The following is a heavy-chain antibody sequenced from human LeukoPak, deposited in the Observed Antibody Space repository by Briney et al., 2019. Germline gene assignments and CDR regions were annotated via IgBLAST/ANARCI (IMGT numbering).Heavy chain of an antibody. CDR2: IYYSGST. CDR1: GGSISSYY. D-gene: IGHD1-26*01. CDR3: ARRSGSYFDY. V-gene: IGHV4-59*08. Sequence: SETLSLTCTVSGGSISSYYWSWIRQPPGKGLEWIGYIYYSGSTNYNPSLKSRVTISVDTSKNQFSLKLSSVTAADTAVYYCARRSGSYFDYWGQGTLVTVSS. J-gene: IGHJ4*02.